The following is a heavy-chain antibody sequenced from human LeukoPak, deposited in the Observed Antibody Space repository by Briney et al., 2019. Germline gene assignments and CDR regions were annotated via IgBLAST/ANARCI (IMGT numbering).Heavy chain of an antibody. CDR1: GFTFSSYW. CDR2: INSDGSST. D-gene: IGHD6-13*01. CDR3: ASFSGSSWYGFDY. J-gene: IGHJ4*02. V-gene: IGHV3-74*01. Sequence: GGSLRLSCAASGFTFSSYWMHWVRQAPGKGLVWVSRINSDGSSTSYADSVKGRFTISRDNAKNTLYLQMNSLRAEDTAVYYCASFSGSSWYGFDYWGQGILVTVSS.